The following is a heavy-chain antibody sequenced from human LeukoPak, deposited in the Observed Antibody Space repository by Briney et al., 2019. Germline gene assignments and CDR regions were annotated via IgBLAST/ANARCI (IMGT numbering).Heavy chain of an antibody. CDR1: GSTFSNNG. V-gene: IGHV3-30*02. Sequence: GGSLRLSCAASGSTFSNNGMQWVRQAPGKGLEWAAFITSDGSNKDYANSVKGRFSIFRDNSKNTLYLQMNSLRTEDTAVYYCAKDISRYSSGCFDYWGQGTLVTVSS. J-gene: IGHJ4*02. CDR2: ITSDGSNK. D-gene: IGHD6-19*01. CDR3: AKDISRYSSGCFDY.